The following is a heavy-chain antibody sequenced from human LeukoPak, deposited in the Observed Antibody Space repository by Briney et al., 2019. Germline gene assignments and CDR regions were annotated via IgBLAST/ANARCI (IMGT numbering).Heavy chain of an antibody. CDR2: ISGSGGST. CDR3: APPKYYGYPFDS. Sequence: GGSLRLSCAASGFTFSSYAMSWVRQAPGKGLEWVSAISGSGGSTYYADSVKGGFTLYRDTSNNTLYLQMNSLPAADTAVYYCAPPKYYGYPFDSWGQGTLVTVSS. D-gene: IGHD3-10*01. J-gene: IGHJ4*02. CDR1: GFTFSSYA. V-gene: IGHV3-23*01.